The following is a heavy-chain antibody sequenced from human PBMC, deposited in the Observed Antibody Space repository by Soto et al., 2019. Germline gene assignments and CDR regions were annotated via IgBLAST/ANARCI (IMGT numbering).Heavy chain of an antibody. CDR2: IYYSGST. V-gene: IGHV4-39*01. D-gene: IGHD3-22*01. CDR1: GGSISSSSYY. CDR3: EKTYYYDSSGYLDY. J-gene: IGHJ4*02. Sequence: SETLSLTCTVSGGSISSSSYYWGWIRQPPGKGLEWIGSIYYSGSTYYNPSLKSRVTISVDTSKNQFSLKLSSVTAADTAVYYCEKTYYYDSSGYLDYWGQGTLVTVSS.